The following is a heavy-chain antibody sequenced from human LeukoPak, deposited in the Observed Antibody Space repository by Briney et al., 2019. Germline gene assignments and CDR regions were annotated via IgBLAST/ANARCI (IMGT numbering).Heavy chain of an antibody. Sequence: LRLSCAASGFTVSSNYMSWIRQHPGKGLEWIGYIYYSGSTYYNPSLKSRVTISVDTSKNQFSLKLSSVTAADTAVYYCARGASSSWYLNDYWGQGTLVTVSS. CDR2: IYYSGST. J-gene: IGHJ4*02. CDR1: GFTVSSNY. V-gene: IGHV4-31*02. D-gene: IGHD6-13*01. CDR3: ARGASSSWYLNDY.